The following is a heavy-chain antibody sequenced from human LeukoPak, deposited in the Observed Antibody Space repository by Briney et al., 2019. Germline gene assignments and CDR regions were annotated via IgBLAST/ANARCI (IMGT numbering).Heavy chain of an antibody. V-gene: IGHV4-4*02. CDR2: INHSGRT. CDR1: GFSISSPNL. D-gene: IGHD1-26*01. J-gene: IGHJ5*02. CDR3: ARVGHNWFDP. Sequence: AGTLCLTCAASGFSISSPNLRTCVREPPEKGLGWIGDINHSGRTDSNPSLESRVIMSVDKSKNKLSLKLTTVTAADTAVYYCARVGHNWFDPWGQGTLVTVSS.